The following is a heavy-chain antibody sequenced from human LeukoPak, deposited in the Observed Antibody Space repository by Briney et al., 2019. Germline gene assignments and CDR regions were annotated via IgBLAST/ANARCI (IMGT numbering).Heavy chain of an antibody. CDR1: GYTFTSYG. CDR3: ARATYCGGDCYGLDY. J-gene: IGHJ4*02. Sequence: ASVKVSCKASGYTFTSYGISWVRQAPGQGLEWMGWISAYNGNTNYAQKLQGRVTMTTDTSTSTAYIELRSLRSDDTAVYYCARATYCGGDCYGLDYWGQGTLVTVSS. V-gene: IGHV1-18*01. CDR2: ISAYNGNT. D-gene: IGHD2-21*02.